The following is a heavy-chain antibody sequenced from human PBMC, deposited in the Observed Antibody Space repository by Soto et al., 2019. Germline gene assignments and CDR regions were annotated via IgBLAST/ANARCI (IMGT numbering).Heavy chain of an antibody. CDR1: GGSISSYY. D-gene: IGHD4-17*01. Sequence: PSETLSLTCTVSGGSISSYYWSWIRQPPGKGLEWIGYIYYSGSTNYNPSLKSRVTISVDTSKNQFSLKLSSVTAADTAVYYCARERSGLYGHYYFDYWGQGTLVTVSS. V-gene: IGHV4-59*01. CDR2: IYYSGST. J-gene: IGHJ4*02. CDR3: ARERSGLYGHYYFDY.